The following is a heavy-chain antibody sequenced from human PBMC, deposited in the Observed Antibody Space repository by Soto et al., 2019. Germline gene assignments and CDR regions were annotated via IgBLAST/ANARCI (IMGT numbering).Heavy chain of an antibody. D-gene: IGHD3-10*01. CDR1: GGSMSSGGYY. CDR2: IYYSGST. CDR3: ARDLSGITLVRGVTGPYYYYMDV. Sequence: SETLSLTCTVSGGSMSSGGYYWSWIRQHPGKGLEGIGYIYYSGSTYYNPSLKSRVTISVDTSKNQFSLKLSSVTAADTAVYYCARDLSGITLVRGVTGPYYYYMDVWGKGTTVTVSS. V-gene: IGHV4-31*03. J-gene: IGHJ6*03.